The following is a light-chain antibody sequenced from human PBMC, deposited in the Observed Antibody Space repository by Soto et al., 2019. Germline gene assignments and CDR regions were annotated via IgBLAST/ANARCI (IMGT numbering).Light chain of an antibody. Sequence: QSVLTQPPSVSGAPGQRVTISCTGSSSNIGAGYDVHWYQQLPGTAPKLLIYGNSNRPSGLPDRFSGSKSGTSASLAITGLQAEDEADYSCQSFDSSLTRVFPAGTKLTVL. V-gene: IGLV1-40*01. CDR1: SSNIGAGYD. CDR2: GNS. J-gene: IGLJ2*01. CDR3: QSFDSSLTRV.